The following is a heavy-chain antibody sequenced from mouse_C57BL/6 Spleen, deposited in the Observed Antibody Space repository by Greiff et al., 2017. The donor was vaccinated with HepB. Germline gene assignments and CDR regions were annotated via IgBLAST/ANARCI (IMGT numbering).Heavy chain of an antibody. CDR1: GYAFSSYW. J-gene: IGHJ1*03. V-gene: IGHV1-80*01. CDR3: ARGGHNYWYFDV. D-gene: IGHD6-1*01. CDR2: IYPGDGDT. Sequence: QVQLQQSGAELVKPGASVKISCKASGYAFSSYWMNWVKQRPGKGLEWIGQIYPGDGDTNYNGKFKGKATLTADKSSSTAYMQLSGLTSEDSAVYFCARGGHNYWYFDVWGTGTTVTVSS.